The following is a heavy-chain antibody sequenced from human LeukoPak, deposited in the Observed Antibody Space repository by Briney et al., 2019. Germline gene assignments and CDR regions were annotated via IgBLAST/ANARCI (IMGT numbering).Heavy chain of an antibody. Sequence: GASVKVSCKASGGTFSSYAISWVRQAPGQGLEWMGGIIPIFGTANYAQKFQGRVTITADESTSTAYMELSSLRSEDTAVYYCARGTMVRGVMREYYYYYYGMDVWGQGTTVTVSS. D-gene: IGHD3-10*01. CDR3: ARGTMVRGVMREYYYYYYGMDV. CDR2: IIPIFGTA. CDR1: GGTFSSYA. V-gene: IGHV1-69*13. J-gene: IGHJ6*02.